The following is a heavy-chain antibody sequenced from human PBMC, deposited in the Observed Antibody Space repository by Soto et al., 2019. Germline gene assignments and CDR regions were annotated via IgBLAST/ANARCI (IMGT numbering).Heavy chain of an antibody. CDR3: ATVSGYSYGFDY. D-gene: IGHD5-18*01. J-gene: IGHJ4*02. V-gene: IGHV1-24*01. CDR2: FDPEDGET. CDR1: GYTLTELS. Sequence: RASVKVSCKVSGYTLTELSMHWVRQAPGKGLEWMGGFDPEDGETIYAQKFQGRVTMTEDTSTDTAYMELSSLRSEDTAVYYCATVSGYSYGFDYWGQGTRVTVSS.